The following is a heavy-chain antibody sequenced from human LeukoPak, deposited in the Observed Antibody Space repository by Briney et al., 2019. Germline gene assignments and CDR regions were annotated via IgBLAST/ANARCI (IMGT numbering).Heavy chain of an antibody. CDR3: ARSGDSSAYYSF. J-gene: IGHJ4*02. V-gene: IGHV4-59*11. D-gene: IGHD3-22*01. Sequence: KPSETLSVTCTVSGASIRSHHWTWIRQPPGKGLEWIGNVYYVGSTSYSPSLKSRVTISLDTSKNQFSLEMNSVTAADTAVYYCARSGDSSAYYSFWGQGILVTVSS. CDR2: VYYVGST. CDR1: GASIRSHH.